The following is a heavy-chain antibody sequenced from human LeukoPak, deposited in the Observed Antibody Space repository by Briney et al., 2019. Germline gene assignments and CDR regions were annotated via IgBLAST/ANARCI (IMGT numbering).Heavy chain of an antibody. D-gene: IGHD2-2*01. CDR1: GFSLSTSGVG. V-gene: IGHV2-5*01. Sequence: SGPTLVNPTQTLTLTCTFSGFSLSTSGVGVGWIRQPPGKALEWLALIYWNDDKRYSPSLKSRPTITKDTSKNQVVLTMTNMDPVDTATYYCAHATLLEGYCSSTSCFTPPKRVWFDPWGQGTLVTVSS. J-gene: IGHJ5*02. CDR2: IYWNDDK. CDR3: AHATLLEGYCSSTSCFTPPKRVWFDP.